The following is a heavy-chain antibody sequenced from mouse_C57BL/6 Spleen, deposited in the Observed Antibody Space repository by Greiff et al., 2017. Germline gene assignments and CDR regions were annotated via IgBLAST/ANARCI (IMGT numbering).Heavy chain of an antibody. CDR3: ARSSAMVTTDDVYWYFDV. V-gene: IGHV1-12*01. CDR1: GYTFTSYN. CDR2: IYPGNGDT. J-gene: IGHJ1*03. Sequence: QVQLKESGAELVRPGASVKMSCKASGYTFTSYNMHWVKQTPRQGLEWIGAIYPGNGDTSYNQKFKGKATLTVDKSSSTAYMQLSSLTSEDSAVYFCARSSAMVTTDDVYWYFDVWGTGTTVTVSS. D-gene: IGHD2-2*01.